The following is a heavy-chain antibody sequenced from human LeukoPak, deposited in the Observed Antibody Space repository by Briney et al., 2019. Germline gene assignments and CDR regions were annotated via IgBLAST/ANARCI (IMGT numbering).Heavy chain of an antibody. CDR3: ARDAGSYYKTGFDP. D-gene: IGHD3-10*01. J-gene: IGHJ5*02. V-gene: IGHV4-4*02. CDR1: GGSISSSNW. Sequence: SETLSLTCAVSGGSISSSNWWSWVRQPPGKGLEWIGEIYHSGSTNYNPSLKSRVTISVDKSKNQFSLKLSSMTAADTAVYYCARDAGSYYKTGFDPWGQGTLVTVSS. CDR2: IYHSGST.